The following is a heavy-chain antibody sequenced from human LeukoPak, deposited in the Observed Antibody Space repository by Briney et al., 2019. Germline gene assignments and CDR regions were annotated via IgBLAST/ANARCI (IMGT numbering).Heavy chain of an antibody. D-gene: IGHD6-19*01. Sequence: QAGGSLRLSCAASGFTFSSYAMSWVRQAPGKGLEWVSAISGSGGSTYYADSVKGRFTISRDNSKNTLYLQMNSLRAEDTAVYYCAKHSGRETKWLVNYWGQGTLVTVSS. CDR3: AKHSGRETKWLVNY. CDR1: GFTFSSYA. CDR2: ISGSGGST. J-gene: IGHJ4*02. V-gene: IGHV3-23*01.